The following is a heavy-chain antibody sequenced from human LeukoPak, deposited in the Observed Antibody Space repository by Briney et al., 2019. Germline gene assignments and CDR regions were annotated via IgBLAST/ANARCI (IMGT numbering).Heavy chain of an antibody. J-gene: IGHJ4*02. D-gene: IGHD4-17*01. CDR3: ARASSTVTTLFDY. CDR2: ISSSGSTT. V-gene: IGHV3-11*04. Sequence: PGGSLRLSCAASGFTFSDYYMSWIRQAPGKGLEWVSYISSSGSTTYYADSVKGRFTISRDNAKNSLYLQMNSLRAEDTAVYYCARASSTVTTLFDYWGQGTLVTVSS. CDR1: GFTFSDYY.